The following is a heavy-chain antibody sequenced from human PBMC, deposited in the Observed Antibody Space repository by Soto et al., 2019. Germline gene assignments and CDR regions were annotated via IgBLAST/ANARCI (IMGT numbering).Heavy chain of an antibody. D-gene: IGHD5-12*01. CDR2: ISYDGSNK. V-gene: IGHV3-30*18. CDR1: GFTFSSYG. J-gene: IGHJ4*02. CDR3: AKLPDGMAIDY. Sequence: QVQLVESGGGVAQPGRSLRLSCAASGFTFSSYGMHWVRQAPGKGLEWVAVISYDGSNKYYADSVKGRFTISRDNSKNTLYLQMNSLRAEDTAVYYCAKLPDGMAIDYWGQGTLVTVSS.